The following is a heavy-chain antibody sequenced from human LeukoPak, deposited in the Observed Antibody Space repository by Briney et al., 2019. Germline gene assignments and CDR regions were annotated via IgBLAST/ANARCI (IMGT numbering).Heavy chain of an antibody. D-gene: IGHD3-10*01. CDR1: GFTFSSYA. Sequence: EGSLRLSCAASGFTFSSYAMHWVRQAPGKGLEYVSAISSNGGSTYYANSVKGRFTISRDNSKNALYLQMGSLRAEDMAVYYCARVRKYHWWGSGSYSTAFDIWGQGTMVTVSS. V-gene: IGHV3-64*01. J-gene: IGHJ3*02. CDR3: ARVRKYHWWGSGSYSTAFDI. CDR2: ISSNGGST.